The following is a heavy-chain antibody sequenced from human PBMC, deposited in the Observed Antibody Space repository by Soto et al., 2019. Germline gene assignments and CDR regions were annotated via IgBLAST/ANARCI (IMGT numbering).Heavy chain of an antibody. V-gene: IGHV1-69*13. D-gene: IGHD2-2*02. Sequence: SVKVSCKASGGTFSSYAISWVRQAPGQGLEWMGGIIPIFGTANYAQKFQGRVTITADESTSTAYMELSSLRSEDTAVYYCARYCSSTSCYTFYYGMDVWGQGTTVTVSS. CDR2: IIPIFGTA. J-gene: IGHJ6*02. CDR1: GGTFSSYA. CDR3: ARYCSSTSCYTFYYGMDV.